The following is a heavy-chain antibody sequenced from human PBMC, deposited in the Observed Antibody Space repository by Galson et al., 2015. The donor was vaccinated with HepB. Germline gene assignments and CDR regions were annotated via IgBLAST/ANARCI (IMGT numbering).Heavy chain of an antibody. D-gene: IGHD6-19*01. CDR2: ISSSSSYI. CDR1: GFTFSSYS. J-gene: IGHJ3*02. CDR3: ARDKSSYIVDIAVAGLHDAFDI. Sequence: SLRLSCAASGFTFSSYSMNWVRQAPGKGLEWVSSISSSSSYIYYADSVKGRFTISRDNAKNSLYLQMNSLRAEDTAVYYCARDKSSYIVDIAVAGLHDAFDIWGQGTMVTVSS. V-gene: IGHV3-21*01.